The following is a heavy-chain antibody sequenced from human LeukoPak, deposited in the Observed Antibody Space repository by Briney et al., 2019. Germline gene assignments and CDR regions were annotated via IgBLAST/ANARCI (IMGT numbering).Heavy chain of an antibody. V-gene: IGHV4-59*01. CDR1: GGSISSYY. CDR2: IYYSGST. Sequence: PSETLSLTCTVSGGSISSYYWSWVRQPPGKGLEWIGYIYYSGSTNYNPSLKSRGTISVDTSKNQFSLKLSSVTAADTAVYYCARGGFVFDIWGQGTMVTVSS. J-gene: IGHJ3*02. D-gene: IGHD2-15*01. CDR3: ARGGFVFDI.